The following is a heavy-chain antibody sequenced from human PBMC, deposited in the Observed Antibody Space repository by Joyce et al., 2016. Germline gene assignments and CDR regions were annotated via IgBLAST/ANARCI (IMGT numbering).Heavy chain of an antibody. CDR1: GFPFSNYG. CDR2: IWYDGSYK. Sequence: QVQLVESGGGVVQPGRSVTLSCAASGFPFSNYGMHWVRQAPGKGLEWLALIWYDGSYKYYADSVKGRFSLSRDNSKNTFYMQMNSLRAEDTAVYYCARDQDPGSMDVWGQGTTVTVSS. CDR3: ARDQDPGSMDV. J-gene: IGHJ6*02. V-gene: IGHV3-33*01.